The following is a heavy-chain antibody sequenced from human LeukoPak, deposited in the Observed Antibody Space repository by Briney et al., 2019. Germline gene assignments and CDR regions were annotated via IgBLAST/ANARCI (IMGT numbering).Heavy chain of an antibody. CDR3: ARHFAYSSSSYFDY. D-gene: IGHD6-6*01. J-gene: IGHJ4*02. CDR2: IYYTGST. V-gene: IGHV4-59*08. Sequence: SETLSLTCTVSGGSISSYYWSWIRQPAGEGLEWIGYIYYTGSTNYNPSLKSRVTMFEDKSKNQFSLRLSSVTVADTAVYYCARHFAYSSSSYFDYWGQGSLVTVS. CDR1: GGSISSYY.